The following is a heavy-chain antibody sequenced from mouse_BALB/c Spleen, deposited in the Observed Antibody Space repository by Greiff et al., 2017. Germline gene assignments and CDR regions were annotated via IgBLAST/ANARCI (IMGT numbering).Heavy chain of an antibody. J-gene: IGHJ3*01. CDR2: ISSGGST. CDR3: ARIYYGYGWFAY. Sequence: EVKLMESGGGLVKPGGSLKLSCAASGFTFSSYAMSWVRQTPEKRLEWVASISSGGSTYYPGSVKGRFTISRDNARNILYLQMSSLRSEDTAMYYCARIYYGYGWFAYWGQGTLVTVSA. CDR1: GFTFSSYA. D-gene: IGHD2-2*01. V-gene: IGHV5-6-5*01.